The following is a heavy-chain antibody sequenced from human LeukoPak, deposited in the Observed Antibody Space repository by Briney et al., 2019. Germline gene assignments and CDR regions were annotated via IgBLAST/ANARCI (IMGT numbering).Heavy chain of an antibody. CDR2: ISSSSYI. Sequence: PGGSLRLSCAASGFTFSSYSMNWVRQAPGKGLEWVSSISSSSYIYYADSVKGRFTISRDNAKNSLYLQMNSLRAEDTAVYYCAKSLKMSIAALYYFDYWGQGTLVTVSS. D-gene: IGHD6-6*01. J-gene: IGHJ4*02. CDR3: AKSLKMSIAALYYFDY. CDR1: GFTFSSYS. V-gene: IGHV3-21*01.